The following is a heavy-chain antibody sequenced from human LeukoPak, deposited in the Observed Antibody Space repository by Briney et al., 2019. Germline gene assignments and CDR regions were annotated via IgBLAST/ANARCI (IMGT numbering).Heavy chain of an antibody. CDR3: ATSWGPDTSAFRWGRDGMDV. D-gene: IGHD3-16*01. V-gene: IGHV3-23*01. CDR1: GLTFNNYA. CDR2: ISKSGDHT. Sequence: GGSLRLSCAVSGLTFNNYAMSWVRQAPGKGLEWVSAISKSGDHTYYAASAKGRFTIYRDNSKNTQYLQMNSLRAEDTGVYYCATSWGPDTSAFRWGRDGMDVWGQGTTVIVS. J-gene: IGHJ6*02.